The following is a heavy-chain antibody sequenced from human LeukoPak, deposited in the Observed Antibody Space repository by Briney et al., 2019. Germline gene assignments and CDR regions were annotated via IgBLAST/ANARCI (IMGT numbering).Heavy chain of an antibody. V-gene: IGHV1-69*13. CDR2: IIPIFGTA. J-gene: IGHJ4*02. D-gene: IGHD3-22*01. Sequence: SVKVSCKASGGTFSSYAISWVRQAPGQGLEWMGGIIPIFGTANYAQKFQGRVTITADESTSTAYMELCSLRSEDTAVYYCGRESGDYYDSSGYFDYWGQGTLVTVSS. CDR1: GGTFSSYA. CDR3: GRESGDYYDSSGYFDY.